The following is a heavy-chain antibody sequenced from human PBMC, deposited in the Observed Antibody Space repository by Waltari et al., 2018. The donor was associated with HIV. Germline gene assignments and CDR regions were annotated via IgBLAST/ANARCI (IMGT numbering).Heavy chain of an antibody. Sequence: EMQLLQSGGGLVQPGGSLRLSCVASGFTFSHFALTWVRQAPGRGLEWISSLYRELDAYYADSVKGRFIISRDDSKNTLYLQLNNLTSDDTAIYYCAKELLLFPDCFDIWGQGALVTVSS. CDR2: LYRELDA. V-gene: IGHV3-23*01. CDR1: GFTFSHFA. J-gene: IGHJ4*02. CDR3: AKELLLFPDCFDI. D-gene: IGHD2-15*01.